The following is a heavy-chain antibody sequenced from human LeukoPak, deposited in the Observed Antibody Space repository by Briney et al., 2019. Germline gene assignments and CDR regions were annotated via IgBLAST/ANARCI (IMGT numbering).Heavy chain of an antibody. J-gene: IGHJ3*02. V-gene: IGHV4-34*01. CDR1: GGSFNTYY. Sequence: SETLSLTCAVYGGSFNTYYWNWIRQPPGKGLEWIGEINHSGNTNYYPSLKSRVTISLDTSKNQFSLKLTSVTAADTAVYYCARFPCSGDSCYSGVRAFDIWGQGTVVTVSS. CDR3: ARFPCSGDSCYSGVRAFDI. D-gene: IGHD2-15*01. CDR2: INHSGNT.